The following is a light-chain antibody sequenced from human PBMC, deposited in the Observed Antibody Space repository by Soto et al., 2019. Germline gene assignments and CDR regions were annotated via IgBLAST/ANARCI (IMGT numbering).Light chain of an antibody. J-gene: IGKJ1*01. CDR3: QQYGSSQT. CDR1: QSVSTNY. V-gene: IGKV3-20*01. CDR2: GAS. Sequence: ETVMTQSPADLSLSPGERAPLSCRASQSVSTNYLAWYQQKPGQAPRLLIYGASSRATGIPDRFSGSGSGTDFTLTISRLEPEDCAVYYCQQYGSSQTFGQGTKVDIK.